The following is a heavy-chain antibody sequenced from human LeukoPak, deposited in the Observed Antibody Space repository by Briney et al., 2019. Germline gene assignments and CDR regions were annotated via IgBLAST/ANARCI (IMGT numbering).Heavy chain of an antibody. D-gene: IGHD6-13*01. CDR3: ARVGLLKAAVDY. J-gene: IGHJ4*02. CDR1: GGSFSGYY. CDR2: INHSGST. V-gene: IGHV4-34*01. Sequence: PSETLSLTCAVYGGSFSGYYWSWIRQPPGKGLEWIGEINHSGSTNYNPSLKSRVTISVDTSKNQFSLKLSSVTAADTAVYYCARVGLLKAAVDYWGQGTLVTVSS.